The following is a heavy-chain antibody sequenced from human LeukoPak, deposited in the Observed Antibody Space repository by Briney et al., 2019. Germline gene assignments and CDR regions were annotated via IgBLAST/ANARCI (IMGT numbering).Heavy chain of an antibody. J-gene: IGHJ4*02. V-gene: IGHV4-38-2*02. CDR1: GYSISTLSN. CDR2: IYHGGST. Sequence: SETLSLTCTVSGYSISTLSNWGWIRQSPGKGLEWVASIYHGGSTYYNPSLRGRVTISMDTSKNQISLTLTSVTAADTAVYYCAKATYCSGGSCGGYWGQGTLVTVSS. CDR3: AKATYCSGGSCGGY. D-gene: IGHD2-15*01.